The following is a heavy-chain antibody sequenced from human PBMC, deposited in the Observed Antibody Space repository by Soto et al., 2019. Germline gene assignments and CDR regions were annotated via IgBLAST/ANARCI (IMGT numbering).Heavy chain of an antibody. D-gene: IGHD5-12*01. CDR2: ISWNSDSI. CDR1: GFTFDDYA. Sequence: EVQLVESGGGLVQPGRSLRLSCAASGFTFDDYAMHWVRQAPGKGLEWVSGISWNSDSIGYADSVKGRFTISRDNAKNSLYLQKNSLRAEDTALYYCARAREIVATSCADYWGQGTLVTVSS. CDR3: ARAREIVATSCADY. V-gene: IGHV3-9*01. J-gene: IGHJ4*02.